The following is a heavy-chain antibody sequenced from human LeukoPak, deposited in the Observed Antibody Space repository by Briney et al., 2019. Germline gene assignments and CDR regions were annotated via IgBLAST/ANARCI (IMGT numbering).Heavy chain of an antibody. CDR1: GYTFTGYY. CDR3: ARDQNGMDV. D-gene: IGHD2/OR15-2a*01. CDR2: INSSSGGT. V-gene: IGHV1-2*02. Sequence: ASVKVSCKASGYTFTGYYMHWVRQAPGQGLEWMGWINSSSGGTDYAQKSLGRVTVTRDTSISTAYMELSRLTSDDTAVYYCARDQNGMDVWGQGTTVTVSS. J-gene: IGHJ6*02.